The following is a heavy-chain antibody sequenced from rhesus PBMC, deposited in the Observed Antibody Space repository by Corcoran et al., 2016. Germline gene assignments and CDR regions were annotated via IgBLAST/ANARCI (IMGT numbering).Heavy chain of an antibody. CDR2: IYGSSGGT. CDR1: GGSISDSYN. D-gene: IGHD3-28*01. Sequence: QVQLQESGPGLVKPSETLSLTCGVSGGSISDSYNWNWIRQPPEKGLEWIGNIYGSSGGTFYNPSLKSRVTISIDTSKNQFSLKLSSVTAADTAVYYCARIDTAYYYYDYWGQGVLVTVSS. J-gene: IGHJ4*01. CDR3: ARIDTAYYYYDY. V-gene: IGHV4S7*01.